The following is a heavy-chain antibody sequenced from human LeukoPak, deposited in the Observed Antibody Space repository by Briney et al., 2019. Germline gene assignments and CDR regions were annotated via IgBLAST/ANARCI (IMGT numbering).Heavy chain of an antibody. CDR1: GYTFTSYW. Sequence: GESLKISCKGSGYTFTSYWIAWVRQMPGKGLEWMGIIYPGDSDTRYSPSFEGQITISADKSITTAYLQWSSLRASDTGMYYCARHLSGEQLDFDYWGQGTLVTVSS. V-gene: IGHV5-51*01. CDR2: IYPGDSDT. CDR3: ARHLSGEQLDFDY. D-gene: IGHD6-6*01. J-gene: IGHJ4*02.